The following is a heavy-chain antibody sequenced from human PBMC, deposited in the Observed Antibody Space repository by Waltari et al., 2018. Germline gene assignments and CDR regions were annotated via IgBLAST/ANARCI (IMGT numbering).Heavy chain of an antibody. CDR1: GFTFSSYS. J-gene: IGHJ6*03. Sequence: EVQLVESGGGLVKPGGSLRLSCAASGFTFSSYSMNWVRQAPGKGLEWVSSISSSSYIYYADSVKGRFTISRDNAKNSLYLQMNSLRAEDTAVYYCARAPSGGSYYYYMDVWGKGTTVTVSS. V-gene: IGHV3-21*01. D-gene: IGHD6-25*01. CDR3: ARAPSGGSYYYYMDV. CDR2: ISSSSYI.